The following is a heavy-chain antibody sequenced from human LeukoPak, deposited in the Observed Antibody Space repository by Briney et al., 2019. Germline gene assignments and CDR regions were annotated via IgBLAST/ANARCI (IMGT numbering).Heavy chain of an antibody. CDR1: GGSVGSNRYY. D-gene: IGHD5-12*01. Sequence: SETLSLTCTVSGGSVGSNRYYWGWIRQPPGKGLEWIGSMYYNGGTYYNPSLKSRVTISADTNKNQFSLKLTSVTAADTAVYFCARDPDYFDDSGYTWGQGTLVTVSS. J-gene: IGHJ5*02. CDR2: MYYNGGT. CDR3: ARDPDYFDDSGYT. V-gene: IGHV4-39*07.